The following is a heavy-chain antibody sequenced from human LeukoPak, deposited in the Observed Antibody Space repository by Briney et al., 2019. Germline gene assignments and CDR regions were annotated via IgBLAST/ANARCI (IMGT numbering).Heavy chain of an antibody. D-gene: IGHD3-3*01. J-gene: IGHJ3*02. CDR2: IYPRDGST. V-gene: IGHV1-46*01. CDR1: GYTFTSNY. CDR3: ATDSDFWSGPDNDAFDI. Sequence: ASVKVSCKASGYTFTSNYIHWVRQAPGQGLEWMGMIYPRDGSTIYAQKFQGRVTMTEDTSTDTAYMELSSLRSEDTAVYYRATDSDFWSGPDNDAFDIWGQGTMVTVSS.